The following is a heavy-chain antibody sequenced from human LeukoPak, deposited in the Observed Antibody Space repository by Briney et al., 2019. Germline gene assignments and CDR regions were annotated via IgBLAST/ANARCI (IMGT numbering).Heavy chain of an antibody. CDR2: IRYDGSNE. CDR3: CGDFDY. CDR1: GITFNSYG. D-gene: IGHD2-21*01. Sequence: GGSLRLSCAASGITFNSYGMHWVRQAPDKGLEWVAFIRYDGSNEYYADSVKGRFTISRDNSKNTLYLQMNSLRGEDTAVYYCCGDFDYWGQGTLVTVPS. V-gene: IGHV3-30*02. J-gene: IGHJ4*02.